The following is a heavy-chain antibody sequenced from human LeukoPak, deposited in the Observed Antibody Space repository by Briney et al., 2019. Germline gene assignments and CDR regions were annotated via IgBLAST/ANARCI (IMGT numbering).Heavy chain of an antibody. CDR3: ARDPATDYGDYSFGDY. J-gene: IGHJ4*02. CDR1: GGTFSSYA. V-gene: IGHV1-69*05. D-gene: IGHD4-17*01. Sequence: GASVKVSCKASGGTFSSYAISWVRQAPGQGLEWMGGIIPIFGTANYAQKLQGRVTMTTDTSTSTAYMELRSLRSDDTAVYYCARDPATDYGDYSFGDYWGQGTLVTVSS. CDR2: IIPIFGTA.